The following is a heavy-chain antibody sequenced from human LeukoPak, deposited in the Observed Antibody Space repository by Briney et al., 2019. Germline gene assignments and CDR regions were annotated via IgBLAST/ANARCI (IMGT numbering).Heavy chain of an antibody. CDR3: AKTASSITMVRGVILDY. Sequence: QSGGSLRFSCAASGFTFSSYAVSLVRQAPGKVVEWVFAISGSGGSTYYADSVKGRFTISRDNSKNTLYLQMNSLRAEDTAVYYCAKTASSITMVRGVILDYWGQGTLVTVSS. CDR2: ISGSGGST. CDR1: GFTFSSYA. V-gene: IGHV3-23*01. D-gene: IGHD3-10*01. J-gene: IGHJ4*02.